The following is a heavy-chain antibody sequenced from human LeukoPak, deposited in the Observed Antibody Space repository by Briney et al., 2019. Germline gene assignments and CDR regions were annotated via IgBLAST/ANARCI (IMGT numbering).Heavy chain of an antibody. CDR3: ARVTDHYAADAFDI. J-gene: IGHJ3*02. Sequence: SETLSLTCAVYGGSFSGYYWSWIRQPPGKGLEWIGEINHSGSTNYNPSLKSRVTISVDTSKNQFSLKLSSVTAADTAVYYCARVTDHYAADAFDIWGQGTMVTVSS. CDR2: INHSGST. D-gene: IGHD2-2*01. V-gene: IGHV4-34*01. CDR1: GGSFSGYY.